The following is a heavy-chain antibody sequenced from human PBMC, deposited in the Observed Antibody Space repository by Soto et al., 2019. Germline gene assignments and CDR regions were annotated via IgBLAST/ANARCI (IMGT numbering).Heavy chain of an antibody. V-gene: IGHV3-21*01. CDR3: ARDGDDSSGYYYVPTFDY. Sequence: GGSLRLSCAASGFTFSSYSMNWVRQAPGKGLEWVSSTSSSSSYIYYADSVKGRFTISRDNAKNSLYLQMNSLRAEDTAVYYCARDGDDSSGYYYVPTFDYWGQGTLVTVSS. D-gene: IGHD3-22*01. CDR2: TSSSSSYI. J-gene: IGHJ4*02. CDR1: GFTFSSYS.